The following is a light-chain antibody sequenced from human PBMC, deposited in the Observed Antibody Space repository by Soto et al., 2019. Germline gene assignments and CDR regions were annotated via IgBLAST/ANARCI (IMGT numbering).Light chain of an antibody. Sequence: EIVLTQSPGTLSVSPGDRVTLSCRASQSVDISLAWYQQRAGQAPRLLVYGASTKATDMLGRFSGRGSGTEFTLTINNLQSEDFAVYYCQQYRNWPRTFGQGTKVDIK. J-gene: IGKJ1*01. CDR2: GAS. V-gene: IGKV3-15*01. CDR1: QSVDIS. CDR3: QQYRNWPRT.